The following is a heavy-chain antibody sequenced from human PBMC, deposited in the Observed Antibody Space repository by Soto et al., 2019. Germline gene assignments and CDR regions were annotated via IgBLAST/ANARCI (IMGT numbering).Heavy chain of an antibody. CDR2: ISAYNGNT. CDR1: GYTFTSYG. V-gene: IGHV1-18*01. CDR3: ARDRRYCSGGSCYRFFDY. Sequence: GASVKVSCKASGYTFTSYGISWVRQAPGQGLEWMGWISAYNGNTNYAQKLQGRVTMTTDTSTSTAYMELRSLRSDDTAVYYCARDRRYCSGGSCYRFFDYWGQGTLVTVSS. D-gene: IGHD2-15*01. J-gene: IGHJ4*02.